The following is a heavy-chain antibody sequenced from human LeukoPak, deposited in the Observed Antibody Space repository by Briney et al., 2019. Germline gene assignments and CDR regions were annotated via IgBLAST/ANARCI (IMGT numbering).Heavy chain of an antibody. D-gene: IGHD3-22*01. J-gene: IGHJ4*02. CDR3: GIRDTSAYYVF. CDR2: IGGSGGT. Sequence: GGSLRLSCTGPGFTFRSYALSWVRQAPGTGLEWVSAIGGSGGTYYADSVKGRFTISRDNSKNALYLQMNGLRAEDTAVYYCGIRDTSAYYVFWGQGTLVTVSS. CDR1: GFTFRSYA. V-gene: IGHV3-23*01.